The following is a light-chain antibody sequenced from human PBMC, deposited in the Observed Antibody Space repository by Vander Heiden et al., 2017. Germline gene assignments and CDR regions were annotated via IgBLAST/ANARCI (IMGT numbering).Light chain of an antibody. CDR3: AAWDDALSGWV. J-gene: IGLJ3*02. V-gene: IGLV1-47*02. Sequence: QSVLTQPPSASGTPGQRVTISCSGSSSNIGSNSVKWYQHLPGTAPKLLIYSNDQRPSGVPDRFSGSKSGTSASLAISGLRSEDEADYYCAAWDDALSGWVFGGGTKLTVL. CDR2: SND. CDR1: SSNIGSNS.